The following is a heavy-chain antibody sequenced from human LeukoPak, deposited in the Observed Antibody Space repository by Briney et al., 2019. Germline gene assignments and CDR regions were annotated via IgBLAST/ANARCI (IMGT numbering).Heavy chain of an antibody. Sequence: GGSLRLSCAASGFTFSSYSMNWVRQAPGRGLEWVSCISGSGSLIYYADSMKGRFTISRDNAKNSLYLQMSSLRVEDTAVYYCARIPSFRKTTSYYGMDVWGQGTTVTVSS. CDR1: GFTFSSYS. CDR2: ISGSGSLI. D-gene: IGHD1-14*01. J-gene: IGHJ6*02. CDR3: ARIPSFRKTTSYYGMDV. V-gene: IGHV3-21*01.